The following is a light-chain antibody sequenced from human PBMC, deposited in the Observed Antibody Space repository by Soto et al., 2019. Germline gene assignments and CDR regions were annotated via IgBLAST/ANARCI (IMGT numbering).Light chain of an antibody. Sequence: QAVVTQEPSLTVSPGGTVTLTCASSTGAVTSDDYPAWFQLKTGQATRAPIYSTSNKHSWTPARFSGSLLGGKAALTLSGVQPEDEADYYCLLYYGGAQIGVVGSGTKLTVL. CDR1: TGAVTSDDY. CDR2: STS. V-gene: IGLV7-43*01. J-gene: IGLJ1*01. CDR3: LLYYGGAQIGV.